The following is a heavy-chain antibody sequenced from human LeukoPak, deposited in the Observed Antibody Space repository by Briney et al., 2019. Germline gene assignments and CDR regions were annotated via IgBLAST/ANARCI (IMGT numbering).Heavy chain of an antibody. J-gene: IGHJ5*02. CDR1: GYSISSGYY. CDR3: ARDLRDEYSRAYYYH. CDR2: IYSGGGT. D-gene: IGHD3-22*01. Sequence: ETLSLTCAVSGYSISSGYYWGWIRQPPGKGLEWVSVIYSGGGTHYADSVKGRFTISRDNSKNVLYLQMNSLRAEDTAVYYCARDLRDEYSRAYYYHWGQGTLVTVSS. V-gene: IGHV3-53*01.